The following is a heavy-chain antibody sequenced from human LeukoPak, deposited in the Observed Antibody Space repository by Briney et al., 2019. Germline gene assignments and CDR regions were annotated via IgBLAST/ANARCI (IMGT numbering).Heavy chain of an antibody. Sequence: GESLLISFKGSGYSFTSYWIGWVRQMPGKGLEWMGIIYPGDSGTRYSPTFQGQVTISADKSISTAYLQWSSLKASDTAMYYCARHDATFTYVDYWGQGTRDRVSS. J-gene: IGHJ4*02. CDR1: GYSFTSYW. CDR3: ARHDATFTYVDY. D-gene: IGHD5-12*01. V-gene: IGHV5-51*01. CDR2: IYPGDSGT.